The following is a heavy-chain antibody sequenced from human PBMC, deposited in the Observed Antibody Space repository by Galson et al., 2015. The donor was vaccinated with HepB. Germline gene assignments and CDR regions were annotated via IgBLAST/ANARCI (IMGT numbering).Heavy chain of an antibody. CDR2: INQDGSSK. D-gene: IGHD3-10*01. V-gene: IGHV3-7*03. CDR3: ARRISLVRGIITKPDYYYGMDV. J-gene: IGHJ6*02. Sequence: ETLSLTCAVSGGSFSGFYWTWVRQAPGKGLEWVAHINQDGSSKYYVDSVKGRFTISRDNAKDSVYLQLDSLRAEDTAVYYCARRISLVRGIITKPDYYYGMDVWGQGTTVTVAS. CDR1: GGSFSGFY.